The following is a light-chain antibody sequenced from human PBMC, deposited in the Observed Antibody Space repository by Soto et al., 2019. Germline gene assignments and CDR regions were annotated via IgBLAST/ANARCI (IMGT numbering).Light chain of an antibody. J-gene: IGLJ1*01. V-gene: IGLV2-11*01. Sequence: SALTQPRSVSGSPGQSVTLSCTGTSSDVGGYNYVSWYQQHPGKAPKVMIYDVKKRPSGVPDRFSGSKSGNTASLTISGLQAEDEADYYCCSYAGSYTFVFGTGTKVTV. CDR3: CSYAGSYTFV. CDR1: SSDVGGYNY. CDR2: DVK.